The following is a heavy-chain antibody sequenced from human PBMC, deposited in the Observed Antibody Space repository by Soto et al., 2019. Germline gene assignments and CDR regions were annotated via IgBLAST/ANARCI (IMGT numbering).Heavy chain of an antibody. CDR3: GKDISPGGMDV. CDR2: IYYNSDRI. Sequence: EVQLVESGGGLVQPGGSLRLSCAGSGLTLQDYAMHWVRQAPGKGLEWVSGIYYNSDRIDYADSVKGRFTISRDNARDSLYRQMNSLRTEDTAFYYCGKDISPGGMDVWGRGIMVTVSS. CDR1: GLTLQDYA. V-gene: IGHV3-9*01. J-gene: IGHJ6*04.